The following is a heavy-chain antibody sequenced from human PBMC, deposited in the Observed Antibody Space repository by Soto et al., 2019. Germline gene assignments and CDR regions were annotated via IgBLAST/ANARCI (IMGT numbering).Heavy chain of an antibody. Sequence: SETLSLTCAVYGGSFSGYYWSWIRQPPGKGLEWIGEINHSGSTNYNPSLKSRVTISVDTSKNQFSLKLSSVTAADLAVYYCATNYGDYFHYYYGMDVWGQGTTVTVSS. D-gene: IGHD4-17*01. V-gene: IGHV4-34*01. J-gene: IGHJ6*02. CDR3: ATNYGDYFHYYYGMDV. CDR2: INHSGST. CDR1: GGSFSGYY.